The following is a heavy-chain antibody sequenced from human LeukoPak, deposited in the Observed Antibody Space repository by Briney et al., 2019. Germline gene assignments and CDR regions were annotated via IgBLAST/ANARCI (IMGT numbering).Heavy chain of an antibody. CDR3: ARDDSSGYYSLTFDY. V-gene: IGHV3-30*04. J-gene: IGHJ4*02. CDR1: GFTFKSYA. CDR2: ISYDGSNK. Sequence: GGSLRLSCSASGFTFKSYAMHWVRQAPGKGLEWVAVISYDGSNKYYADSVKGRFTISRDNSKNTLYLQMNSLRAEDTAVYYCARDDSSGYYSLTFDYWGQGTLVTVSS. D-gene: IGHD3-22*01.